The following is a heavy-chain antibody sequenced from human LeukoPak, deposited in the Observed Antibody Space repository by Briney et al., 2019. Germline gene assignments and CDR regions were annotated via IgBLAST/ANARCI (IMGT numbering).Heavy chain of an antibody. CDR3: ARSRFLECCGMDV. J-gene: IGHJ6*02. D-gene: IGHD3-3*01. Sequence: GESLKISCKGSGYSFTSYWIGWVRQMPGKGLEWMGIIYPGDSDTRYSPPFQGQVTISADKSISTAYLQWSSLKASDTAMYYCARSRFLECCGMDVWGQGTTVTVSS. V-gene: IGHV5-51*01. CDR1: GYSFTSYW. CDR2: IYPGDSDT.